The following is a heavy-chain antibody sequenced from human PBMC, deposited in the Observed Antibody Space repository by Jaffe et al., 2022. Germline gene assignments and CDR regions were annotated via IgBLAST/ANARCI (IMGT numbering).Heavy chain of an antibody. D-gene: IGHD2-15*01. CDR2: IYSGGST. V-gene: IGHV3-53*04. CDR3: ARGGYCSGGSCYSYAFDI. CDR1: GFTVSSNY. J-gene: IGHJ3*02. Sequence: EVQLVESGGGLVQPGGSLRLSCAASGFTVSSNYMSWVRQAPGKGLEWVSVIYSGGSTYYADSVKGRFTISRHNSKNTLYLQMNSLRAEDTAVYYCARGGYCSGGSCYSYAFDIWGQGTMVTVSS.